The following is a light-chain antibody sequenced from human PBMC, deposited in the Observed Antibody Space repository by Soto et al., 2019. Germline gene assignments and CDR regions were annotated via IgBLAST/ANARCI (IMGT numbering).Light chain of an antibody. Sequence: DIPMTQSPSSLSAFVGDSVTFTCRASQGISNYLAWYHQKPGKVPKLLVYAASTLQSGVPSRFSGSGSGTEFTLTIRSLQPDDFATYFCQQYKSEWTFGQGTKV. CDR1: QGISNY. CDR3: QQYKSEWT. V-gene: IGKV1-27*01. CDR2: AAS. J-gene: IGKJ1*01.